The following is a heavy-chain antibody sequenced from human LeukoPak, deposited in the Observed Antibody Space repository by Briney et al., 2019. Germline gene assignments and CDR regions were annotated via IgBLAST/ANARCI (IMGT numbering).Heavy chain of an antibody. V-gene: IGHV3-30*18. CDR2: ISYDGSNK. Sequence: GGSLRLSCAASGFTFSSYGMHWVRQAPGKGLEWVAVISYDGSNKYYADSVKGRFTISRDNSKNTLYLQMNSLRAEDTAVYYCAKDYYDSSGYQHYEDYWGQGTLVTASS. D-gene: IGHD3-22*01. CDR1: GFTFSSYG. CDR3: AKDYYDSSGYQHYEDY. J-gene: IGHJ4*02.